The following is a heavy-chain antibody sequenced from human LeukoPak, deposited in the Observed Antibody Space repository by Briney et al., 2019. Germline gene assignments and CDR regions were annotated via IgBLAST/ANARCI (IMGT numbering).Heavy chain of an antibody. D-gene: IGHD2-2*01. CDR3: AKGTAAAFY. CDR1: GFTFSSYG. CDR2: ISYDGSNK. Sequence: GGSLRLSCAASGFTFSSYGMHWVRQAPSKGLEWVAVISYDGSNKYYADSVKGRFTISRDNSKNMLYLQMNSLRAEDTAVYYCAKGTAAAFYWGQGTLVTVSS. V-gene: IGHV3-30*18. J-gene: IGHJ4*02.